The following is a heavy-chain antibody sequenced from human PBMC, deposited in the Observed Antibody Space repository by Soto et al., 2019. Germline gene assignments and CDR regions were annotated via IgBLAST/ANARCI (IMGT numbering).Heavy chain of an antibody. Sequence: LGESLKISCKGSGYSFADYWIGWVRQMPGKGLEWMGIIYLGDSDIRYSPSFQGQVTISADKSISTAYLQWGSLKASDTAMYYCARLSTSGSDYWGQGTLVTVSS. CDR3: ARLSTSGSDY. CDR1: GYSFADYW. J-gene: IGHJ4*02. CDR2: IYLGDSDI. V-gene: IGHV5-51*01. D-gene: IGHD3-10*01.